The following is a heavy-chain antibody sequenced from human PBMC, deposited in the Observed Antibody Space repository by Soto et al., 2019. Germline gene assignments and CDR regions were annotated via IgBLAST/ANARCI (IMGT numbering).Heavy chain of an antibody. CDR2: IYYSGST. J-gene: IGHJ6*02. CDR3: ARGGWSYYYYYYGMDV. D-gene: IGHD2-15*01. V-gene: IGHV4-59*01. Sequence: PSSTLSLTCTVSGGSISSYYWSWIRQPPGKGLEWIGYIYYSGSTNYNPSLKSRVTISVDTSKNQFSLKLSSVTAADTAVYYCARGGWSYYYYYYGMDVWGQGTTGTVSS. CDR1: GGSISSYY.